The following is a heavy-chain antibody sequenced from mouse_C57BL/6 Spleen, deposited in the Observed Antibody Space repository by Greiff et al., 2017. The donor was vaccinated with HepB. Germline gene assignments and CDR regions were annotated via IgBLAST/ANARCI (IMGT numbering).Heavy chain of an antibody. CDR3: ARDHDGYYGYFDV. CDR2: ISDGGSYT. V-gene: IGHV5-4*01. CDR1: GFTFSSYA. Sequence: EVMLVESGGGLVKPGGSLKLSCAASGFTFSSYAMSWVRQTPEKRLEWVATISDGGSYTYYPDNVKGRFTISRDNAKNNLYLQMSHLKSEDTAMYYCARDHDGYYGYFDVWGTGTTVTVSS. D-gene: IGHD2-3*01. J-gene: IGHJ1*03.